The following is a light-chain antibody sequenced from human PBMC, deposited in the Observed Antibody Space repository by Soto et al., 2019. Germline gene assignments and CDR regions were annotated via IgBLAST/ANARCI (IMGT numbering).Light chain of an antibody. Sequence: IGLTHSPGTLSLSPGERATLSCRASQSVSSSYLAWYQQKPGQAPRLLIYGASSRATGIPDRFSGSGSGTDFTLTISRLEPEDFAVYYCHQYGSSPPITFGQGTRLEI. V-gene: IGKV3-20*01. CDR3: HQYGSSPPIT. J-gene: IGKJ5*01. CDR2: GAS. CDR1: QSVSSSY.